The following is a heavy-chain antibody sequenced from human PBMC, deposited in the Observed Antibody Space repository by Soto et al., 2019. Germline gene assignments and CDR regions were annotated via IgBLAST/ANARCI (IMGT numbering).Heavy chain of an antibody. V-gene: IGHV3-23*01. Sequence: EVQLLESGGGLVQPGGSLRLSCAASGFTFSSYAMSWVRQAPGKGLEWVSAMSGSGGSTYYADSVKGRFTISRDNSKNTLYLQMNGRRAEDTDVYYCAHSASGWGMVGGFDYWGKGTLVTVSS. CDR1: GFTFSSYA. J-gene: IGHJ4*02. CDR2: MSGSGGST. D-gene: IGHD2-8*01. CDR3: AHSASGWGMVGGFDY.